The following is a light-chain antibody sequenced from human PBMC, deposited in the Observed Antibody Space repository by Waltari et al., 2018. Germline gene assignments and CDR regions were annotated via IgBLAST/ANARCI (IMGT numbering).Light chain of an antibody. CDR2: DDS. CDR1: NIGSKS. CDR3: QVWDSSSDHVV. Sequence: SSVLTQPPSVSVAPGKTATITCGGTNIGSKSVPSYQQKPGQAPVLGVYDDSARPSGIPERFSGSNSGNTATLTISRVEAGDEADDYCQVWDSSSDHVVFGGGTKLTVL. J-gene: IGLJ2*01. V-gene: IGLV3-21*03.